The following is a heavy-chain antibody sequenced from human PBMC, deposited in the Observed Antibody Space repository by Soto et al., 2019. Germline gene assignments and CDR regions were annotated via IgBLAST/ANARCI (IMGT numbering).Heavy chain of an antibody. Sequence: GGSLRLSCAASGFISSTYSMNWVRQAPGKGLEWVSYISGSSSIVYYADSVKGRFTISRDNAKNSLYLQMNSLGDEDTAVYYCARDLRAGGYSDYYYYGMDVWGQGTTVTVSS. CDR2: ISGSSSIV. J-gene: IGHJ6*02. CDR1: GFISSTYS. V-gene: IGHV3-48*02. D-gene: IGHD3-22*01. CDR3: ARDLRAGGYSDYYYYGMDV.